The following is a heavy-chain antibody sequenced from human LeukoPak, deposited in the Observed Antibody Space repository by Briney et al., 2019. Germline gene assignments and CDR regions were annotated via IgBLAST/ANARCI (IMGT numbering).Heavy chain of an antibody. CDR3: ARHVPTNTVITLGVEYYYYMDV. CDR1: GFTFSTYT. CDR2: ISSSSSPI. Sequence: PGGSLRLSCAASGFTFSTYTMNWVRQGPGKGLEWVSYISSSSSPIYYADSVKGRFTISRDNAKNSLYLQMNSLRADDAAVYYCARHVPTNTVITLGVEYYYYMDVWGKGATVTVSS. D-gene: IGHD4-23*01. J-gene: IGHJ6*03. V-gene: IGHV3-48*01.